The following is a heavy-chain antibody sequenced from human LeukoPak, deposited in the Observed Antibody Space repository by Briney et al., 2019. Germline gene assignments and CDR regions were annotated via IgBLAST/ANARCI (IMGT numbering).Heavy chain of an antibody. Sequence: GGSLRLSCAASGFTFSSYSMNWVRQAPGKGLEWVSSISSSSSYIYYADSVKGRFTISRDNAKNSLYLQMNSLRAEDTAVYYCARDRGLGYCSSTSCNAFDIWGQGTMVTVSS. V-gene: IGHV3-21*01. CDR2: ISSSSSYI. J-gene: IGHJ3*02. CDR3: ARDRGLGYCSSTSCNAFDI. CDR1: GFTFSSYS. D-gene: IGHD2-2*01.